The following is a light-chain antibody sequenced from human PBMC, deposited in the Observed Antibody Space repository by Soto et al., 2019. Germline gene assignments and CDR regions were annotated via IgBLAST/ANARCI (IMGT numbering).Light chain of an antibody. J-gene: IGKJ1*01. V-gene: IGKV1-5*01. CDR3: QQYTTYWT. CDR2: DAS. CDR1: QGISRW. Sequence: DIQMTQSPSTLSASLGDRVTITCRASQGISRWLAWYQQRPGKAPKLLIYDASTLHSGVSSRFSGSGSGTEFTLTISSLQPNDSATYYCQQYTTYWTFGQGTNV.